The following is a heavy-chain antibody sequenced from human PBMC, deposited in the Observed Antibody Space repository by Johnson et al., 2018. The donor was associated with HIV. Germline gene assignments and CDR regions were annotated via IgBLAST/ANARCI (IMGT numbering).Heavy chain of an antibody. Sequence: VQLVESGGGLVQPGGSLTLSCAASGFIFSDSDIHWVRQASGKGLEGVGRVRNRANNFATLYSASVDGRSTVARDDSKNMAYIRLSRLRAEDAAVYYCTAGRRGSKSYSNTFYYAFDIWGQGTTVTVSS. CDR2: VRNRANNFAT. CDR1: GFIFSDSD. D-gene: IGHD6-13*01. J-gene: IGHJ3*02. V-gene: IGHV3-73*02. CDR3: TAGRRGSKSYSNTFYYAFDI.